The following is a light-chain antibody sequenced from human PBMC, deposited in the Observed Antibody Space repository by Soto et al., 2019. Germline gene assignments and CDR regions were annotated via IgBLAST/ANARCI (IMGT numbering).Light chain of an antibody. CDR1: SSNIGSNY. V-gene: IGLV1-47*01. CDR3: ATREVSLRAHVV. CDR2: RDS. Sequence: QSALAQPPSASGTPGQRVTISCSGSSSNIGSNYVYWYQQLPGTAPKVLIYRDSQRPSGVPDRFSGSKSGTSASLAISGLLSEDEAEYYCATREVSLRAHVVFGGGTKLTVL. J-gene: IGLJ2*01.